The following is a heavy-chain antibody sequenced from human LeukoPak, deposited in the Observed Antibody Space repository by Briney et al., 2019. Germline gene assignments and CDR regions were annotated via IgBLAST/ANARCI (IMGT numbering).Heavy chain of an antibody. CDR2: IRYDGSNK. J-gene: IGHJ6*03. CDR3: AKDHQADFWSGSLYYYYYYMDV. V-gene: IGHV3-30*02. Sequence: GGSLRLSCAASGFTFSSYGMPWVRQAPGKGLEWVAFIRYDGSNKYYADSVKGRFTISRDNSKNTLYLQMNSLRAEDTAVYYCAKDHQADFWSGSLYYYYYYMDVWGKGATVTVSS. CDR1: GFTFSSYG. D-gene: IGHD3-3*01.